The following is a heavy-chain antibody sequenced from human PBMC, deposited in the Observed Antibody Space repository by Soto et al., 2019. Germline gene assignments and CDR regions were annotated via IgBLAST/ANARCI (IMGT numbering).Heavy chain of an antibody. J-gene: IGHJ4*02. V-gene: IGHV4-34*01. CDR1: GGSFSGYY. CDR2: INHSGST. CDR3: ARGVITTVDY. D-gene: IGHD3-22*01. Sequence: SETLSLTCAVYGGSFSGYYWSWIRQPPGKGLEWIGEINHSGSTNYNPSLKSRVTISVDTSKNQFSLKLSSVTAADTAVYYCARGVITTVDYWGQGTLVTVSS.